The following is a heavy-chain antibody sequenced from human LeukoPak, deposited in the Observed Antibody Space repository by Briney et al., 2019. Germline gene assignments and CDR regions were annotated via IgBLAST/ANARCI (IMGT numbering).Heavy chain of an antibody. CDR3: ATTSDFVWFWFDP. D-gene: IGHD3-9*01. J-gene: IGHJ5*02. Sequence: SETLSLTCTVSGGSISSYYWSWVRQPRGKGLEWIGYIYYSGSTNYNPSLKSRVTISVDTSKNQFSLKLSSVTAADTAVYYCATTSDFVWFWFDPGGQGTLVTVSS. V-gene: IGHV4-59*01. CDR1: GGSISSYY. CDR2: IYYSGST.